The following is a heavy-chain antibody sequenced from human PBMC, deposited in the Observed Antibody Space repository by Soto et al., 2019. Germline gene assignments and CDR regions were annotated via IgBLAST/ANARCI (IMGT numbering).Heavy chain of an antibody. CDR3: ARDPNTYYDFWSGETGFDP. Sequence: QVQLVESGGGVVQPGRSLRLSCAASGFTFSSYGMHWVRQAPGKGLEWVAVIWYDGSNKYYADSVKGRFTISRDNSKNTLYLQMNSLRAEDTAVYYCARDPNTYYDFWSGETGFDPWGQGTLVTVSS. CDR1: GFTFSSYG. J-gene: IGHJ5*02. CDR2: IWYDGSNK. V-gene: IGHV3-33*01. D-gene: IGHD3-3*01.